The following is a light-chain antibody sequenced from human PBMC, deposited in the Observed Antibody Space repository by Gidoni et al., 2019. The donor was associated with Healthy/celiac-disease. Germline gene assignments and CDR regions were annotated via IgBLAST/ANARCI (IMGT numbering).Light chain of an antibody. V-gene: IGKV3-15*01. J-gene: IGKJ4*01. CDR1: QSVSSN. CDR3: QQYNNWPLT. Sequence: EIVMTQSPSTLPVSPGERATLSCMASQSVSSNFAWYQQKPGQAPRLLIYGASTRATGIPARFSGSGSGTEFTLTISSLQSEDFAVYYCQQYNNWPLTFGGGTKVEIK. CDR2: GAS.